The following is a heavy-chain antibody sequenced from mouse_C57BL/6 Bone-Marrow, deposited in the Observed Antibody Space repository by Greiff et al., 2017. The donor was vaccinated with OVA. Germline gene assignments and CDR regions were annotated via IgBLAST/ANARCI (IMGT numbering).Heavy chain of an antibody. CDR2: IDPSDSYT. V-gene: IGHV1-69*01. CDR3: ALRLLRAGYYAMDY. J-gene: IGHJ4*01. Sequence: VQLQQSGAELVMPGASVTLSCKASGYTFTSYWMHWVKQRPGQGLEWIGEIDPSDSYTNYNQKFKGKSTLTVDKSSSTAYMQLSSLTSEDSAVYYCALRLLRAGYYAMDYWSQGTSVTVSS. CDR1: GYTFTSYW. D-gene: IGHD1-1*01.